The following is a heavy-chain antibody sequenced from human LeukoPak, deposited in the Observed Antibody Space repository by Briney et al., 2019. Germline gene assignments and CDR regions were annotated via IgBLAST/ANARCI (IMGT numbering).Heavy chain of an antibody. V-gene: IGHV1-8*01. CDR3: ARKDRVVEGLDY. Sequence: ASVKVSCKASGYTFTSYDINWVRQATGQGLEWMGWMNPNSGNTGYAQKFQGRVTMTRNTSISTAYMELSSLRSEDTAVYYCARKDRVVEGLDYWGQGTLVTVSS. J-gene: IGHJ4*02. CDR1: GYTFTSYD. D-gene: IGHD3-3*01. CDR2: MNPNSGNT.